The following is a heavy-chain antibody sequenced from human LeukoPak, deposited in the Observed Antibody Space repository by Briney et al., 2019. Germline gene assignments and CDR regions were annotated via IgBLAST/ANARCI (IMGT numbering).Heavy chain of an antibody. D-gene: IGHD3-22*01. CDR2: ISYDGRNK. CDR1: GFTVSSYG. CDR3: ARHYDSSPFDY. J-gene: IGHJ4*02. V-gene: IGHV3-30*03. Sequence: GRSLRLSCAASGFTVSSYGMHWVRQAPGKGLEWVAVISYDGRNKYYADSVKGRFSISRDNSKKTVYLQMNSLRVEDTAVYYCARHYDSSPFDYWGQGTLVTVSS.